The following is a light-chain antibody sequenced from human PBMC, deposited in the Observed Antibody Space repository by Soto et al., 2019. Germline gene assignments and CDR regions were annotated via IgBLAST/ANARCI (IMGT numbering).Light chain of an antibody. CDR2: GAS. CDR3: QQYTGLPRT. CDR1: QSVSSS. Sequence: EIVLTQSPATLSVSPGERATLSCRASQSVSSSLAWFQQKPGQAPRLLIYGASNRATGIPDRFSGSGSGTDFTLTISRLEPEDFAVYYCQQYTGLPRTFGQGTKVDIK. J-gene: IGKJ1*01. V-gene: IGKV3-20*01.